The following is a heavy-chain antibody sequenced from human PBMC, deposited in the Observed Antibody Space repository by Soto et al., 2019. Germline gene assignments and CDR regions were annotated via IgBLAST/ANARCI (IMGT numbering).Heavy chain of an antibody. Sequence: EVQLVESGGGLVQPGGSLRLSCAASGFTFSSYGMNWARQAPGKGLEWVTHINSAGETISYSDSVKGRFTISRDDAKNSRYLQMNSLRADDTAIYYCARDPEGINDFDYWGQGTLVTVSS. J-gene: IGHJ4*02. CDR2: INSAGETI. V-gene: IGHV3-48*04. CDR3: ARDPEGINDFDY. CDR1: GFTFSSYG. D-gene: IGHD2-21*01.